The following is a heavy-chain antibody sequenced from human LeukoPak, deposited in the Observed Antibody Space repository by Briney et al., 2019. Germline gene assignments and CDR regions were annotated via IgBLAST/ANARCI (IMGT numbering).Heavy chain of an antibody. D-gene: IGHD3-10*01. CDR1: GYTFTSYG. Sequence: ASVKVSCKASGYTFTSYGISWVRQAPGQGLEWMGWISAYNGNTNYAQKLQGRVTMTRDTSISTAYMELSRLRSDDTAVYYCAKFGEFFYGMDVWGQGTTVTVSS. CDR2: ISAYNGNT. V-gene: IGHV1-18*01. CDR3: AKFGEFFYGMDV. J-gene: IGHJ6*02.